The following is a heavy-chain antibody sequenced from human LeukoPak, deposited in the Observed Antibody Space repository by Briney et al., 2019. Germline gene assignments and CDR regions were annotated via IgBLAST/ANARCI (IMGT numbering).Heavy chain of an antibody. J-gene: IGHJ4*02. CDR2: IYSCGST. CDR3: ARGLGYCTSTTCLLPFDY. D-gene: IGHD2-2*01. V-gene: IGHV3-53*01. CDR1: GFTVSTYY. Sequence: GGSLRLSCAASGFTVSTYYMTSVRPAPGKGLECGSVIYSCGSTYYADCVKGRFTVSRDNSKNTLYLQMNSLRAEDTAMYYCARGLGYCTSTTCLLPFDYWGQGTLVTVSS.